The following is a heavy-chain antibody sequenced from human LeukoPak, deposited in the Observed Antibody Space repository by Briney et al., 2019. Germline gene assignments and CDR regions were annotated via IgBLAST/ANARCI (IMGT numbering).Heavy chain of an antibody. J-gene: IGHJ4*02. CDR1: GGSISSYY. V-gene: IGHV4-59*08. CDR3: ARRRRAAAGNFDY. D-gene: IGHD6-13*01. CDR2: IYYSGST. Sequence: PSETLSLTCTVSGGSISSYYWSWIRQPPGKGLEWIGYIYYSGSTNYNPSLKSRVTISVDTSKNQFSLKLSSVTAADTAVYYCARRRRAAAGNFDYWGQGTLVTVSS.